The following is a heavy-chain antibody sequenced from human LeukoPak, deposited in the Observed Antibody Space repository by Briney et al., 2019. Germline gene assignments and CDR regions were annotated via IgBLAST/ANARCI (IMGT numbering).Heavy chain of an antibody. J-gene: IGHJ3*02. V-gene: IGHV3-21*01. CDR3: ARDDEYSSSPDDAFDI. Sequence: PGGSLRLSCAASGFTFSSYSMNWVRQAPGKGLEWVSSISSSSYIYYADSVKGRFTISRDNAKNSLYLQMNSLRAEDTAVYYCARDDEYSSSPDDAFDIWGQGTMVTVSS. CDR1: GFTFSSYS. CDR2: ISSSSYI. D-gene: IGHD6-6*01.